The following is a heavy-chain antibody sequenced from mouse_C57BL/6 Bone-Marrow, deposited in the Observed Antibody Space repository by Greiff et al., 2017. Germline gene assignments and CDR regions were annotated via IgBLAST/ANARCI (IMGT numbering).Heavy chain of an antibody. V-gene: IGHV1-69*01. CDR3: ARSNYDYDKAMDY. CDR2: IEPSDSYT. CDR1: GYTFTRYW. Sequence: QVQLQQPGAELVMPGASVKLSCKASGYTFTRYWMHWVKPRPGQGLEWIGEIEPSDSYTNYNQKFKGKATLTVATSSNTAYMQLSSLTAEDSAVYYIARSNYDYDKAMDYWGQGTSVTVSS. D-gene: IGHD2-4*01. J-gene: IGHJ4*01.